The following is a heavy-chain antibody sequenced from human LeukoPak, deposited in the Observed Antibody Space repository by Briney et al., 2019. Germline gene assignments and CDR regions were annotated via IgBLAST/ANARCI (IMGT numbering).Heavy chain of an antibody. CDR3: ARGAYCGGDCPLPNSLY. D-gene: IGHD2-21*01. V-gene: IGHV3-74*01. J-gene: IGHJ4*02. Sequence: PGGSLRLSFAAAGLTFRSNWRHWFGNPPGRGLGWVSRINSDGSSTSYADYVKGRFTISRDNAKNTLYLQMNSLRAEDTAVYYCARGAYCGGDCPLPNSLYWGQGTLVTVSS. CDR2: INSDGSST. CDR1: GLTFRSNW.